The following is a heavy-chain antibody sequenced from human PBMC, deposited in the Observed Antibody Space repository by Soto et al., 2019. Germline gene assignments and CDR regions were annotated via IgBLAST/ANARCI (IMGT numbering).Heavy chain of an antibody. Sequence: SETLSLTCTVPGGSISSADYYWSWIRQPPGKGLEWIGYIYYSGSTYYNPSLKSRVTISVDTSKNQFSLKLSSVTAADTAVYYCARGGYYDSSGYYYGAKYYFDYWGQGTLVTVSS. D-gene: IGHD3-22*01. CDR1: GGSISSADYY. J-gene: IGHJ4*02. CDR3: ARGGYYDSSGYYYGAKYYFDY. CDR2: IYYSGST. V-gene: IGHV4-30-4*01.